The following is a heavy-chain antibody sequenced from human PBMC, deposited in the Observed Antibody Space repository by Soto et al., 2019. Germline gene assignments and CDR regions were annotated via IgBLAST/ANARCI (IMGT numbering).Heavy chain of an antibody. CDR3: ASGLVGYCSSSSCHAYRFDP. CDR1: GFTFSSFA. Sequence: PGGSLRLSCAASGFTFSSFAMSRVRQAPGKGLEWVSAITGSCDATFYADSVRGRFTISRDNSKNTLYLQMNSLGAEDTALYYCASGLVGYCSSSSCHAYRFDPWGQGTLVTVSS. D-gene: IGHD2-2*01. CDR2: ITGSCDAT. V-gene: IGHV3-23*01. J-gene: IGHJ5*02.